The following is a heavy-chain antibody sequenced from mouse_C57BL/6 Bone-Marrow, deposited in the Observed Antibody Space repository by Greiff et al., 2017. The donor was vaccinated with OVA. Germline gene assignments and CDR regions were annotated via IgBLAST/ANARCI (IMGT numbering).Heavy chain of an antibody. V-gene: IGHV5-17*01. J-gene: IGHJ2*01. D-gene: IGHD1-1*01. CDR3: ARRDYGSSLDY. CDR2: ISSGSSTI. CDR1: GFTFSDYG. Sequence: EVMLVESGGGLVKPGGSLKLSCAASGFTFSDYGMHWVRQAPEKGLEWVAYISSGSSTIYYADTVKGRFTISRDNATHTLCLQMTSLRSEDTARDYCARRDYGSSLDYWGQGTTLTVSS.